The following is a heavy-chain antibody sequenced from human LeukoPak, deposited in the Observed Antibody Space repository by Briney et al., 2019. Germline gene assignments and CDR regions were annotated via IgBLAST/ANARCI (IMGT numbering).Heavy chain of an antibody. J-gene: IGHJ5*02. D-gene: IGHD6-6*01. CDR3: ARDESIAARGGIFVFDP. V-gene: IGHV4-59*01. CDR2: IYYSGST. Sequence: SETLSLTCTVSGGSISSYYWSWIRQPPGKGLEWIGYIYYSGSTNYNPSLKSRVTISVDTSKNQFSLKLSSVTAADTAVYYCARDESIAARGGIFVFDPWGQGTLVTVSS. CDR1: GGSISSYY.